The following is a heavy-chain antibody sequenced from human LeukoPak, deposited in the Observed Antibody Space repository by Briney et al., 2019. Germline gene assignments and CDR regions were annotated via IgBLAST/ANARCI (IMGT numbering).Heavy chain of an antibody. CDR3: AGGRTTETTFYYYYYGMDV. D-gene: IGHD4-11*01. J-gene: IGHJ6*02. Sequence: PSETLSLTCAVYGGSFSGYYWSWIRQPPGKGLEWIGEINHSGSTNYNPSLKSRVTISVGTSKNQFSLKLSSVTAADTAVYYCAGGRTTETTFYYYYYGMDVWGQGTTVTVSS. V-gene: IGHV4-34*01. CDR1: GGSFSGYY. CDR2: INHSGST.